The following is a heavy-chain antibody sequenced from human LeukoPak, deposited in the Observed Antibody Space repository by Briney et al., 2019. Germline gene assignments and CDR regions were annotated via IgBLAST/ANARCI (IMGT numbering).Heavy chain of an antibody. V-gene: IGHV1-46*04. Sequence: ASVKVSCKASGYTFTSYYMYWVRQAPGQGLEWMGIINPSSGSTNYAQKLQGRVTMTRDTSTSTAYMELSSLRSEDTAVYYCASGTTVTTFYDYWGQGTLVTVSS. J-gene: IGHJ4*02. CDR1: GYTFTSYY. D-gene: IGHD4-17*01. CDR3: ASGTTVTTFYDY. CDR2: INPSSGST.